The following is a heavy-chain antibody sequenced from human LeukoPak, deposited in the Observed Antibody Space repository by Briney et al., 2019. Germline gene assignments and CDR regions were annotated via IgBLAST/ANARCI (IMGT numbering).Heavy chain of an antibody. CDR2: VNPKGGSR. J-gene: IGHJ5*02. V-gene: IGHV1-46*01. CDR1: GYIFTAYY. Sequence: GASVKVSCKASGYIFTAYYIHWVRQAPGQGLEWMGVVNPKGGSRNYPQKFQGRITMTRDTSTNTVYMELSSLRSEDTAVYFCARDVGRGFGELPSWFDPWGQGTQVTVSS. CDR3: ARDVGRGFGELPSWFDP. D-gene: IGHD3-10*01.